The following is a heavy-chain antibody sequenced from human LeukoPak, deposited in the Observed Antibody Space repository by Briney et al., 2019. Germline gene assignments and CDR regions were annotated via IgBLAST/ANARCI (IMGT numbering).Heavy chain of an antibody. CDR3: AKPPVYSSSWIPNWFDP. Sequence: GGSLRLSCAASGFTFSSYAMSWVRQAPGKGLEWVSAISGSGGSTYYADSVKGWFTISRDNSKNTPYLQMNSLRAEDTAVYYCAKPPVYSSSWIPNWFDPWGQGTLVTVSS. D-gene: IGHD6-13*01. V-gene: IGHV3-23*01. J-gene: IGHJ5*02. CDR2: ISGSGGST. CDR1: GFTFSSYA.